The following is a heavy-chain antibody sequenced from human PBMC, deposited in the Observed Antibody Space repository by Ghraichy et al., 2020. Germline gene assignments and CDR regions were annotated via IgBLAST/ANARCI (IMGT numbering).Heavy chain of an antibody. J-gene: IGHJ3*02. D-gene: IGHD2-2*01. CDR1: GGSISSYY. CDR2: IYYSEST. Sequence: SETLSLTCTVSGGSISSYYWSWIRQPPGKGLEWIGYIYYSESTNYNPSLKSRVTISVDTSKNQLSLKLSSVTAADTAVYYCAREVPAATRAFDIWGQGTMVTVSS. V-gene: IGHV4-59*01. CDR3: AREVPAATRAFDI.